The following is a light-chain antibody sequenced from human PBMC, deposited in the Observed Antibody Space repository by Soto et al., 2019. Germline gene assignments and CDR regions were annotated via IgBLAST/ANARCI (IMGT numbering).Light chain of an antibody. CDR1: QAINSW. J-gene: IGKJ2*01. CDR2: GAS. V-gene: IGKV1D-12*01. CDR3: QQTNSFPYT. Sequence: DIPMTQSPSSVSASLGDRVTITCRASQAINSWLAWYQQKPGKAPKLLIYGASSLQSGVPSRFSGSESGTDFTLTISSLQPEDFATYYCQQTNSFPYTFGQGTKLEIK.